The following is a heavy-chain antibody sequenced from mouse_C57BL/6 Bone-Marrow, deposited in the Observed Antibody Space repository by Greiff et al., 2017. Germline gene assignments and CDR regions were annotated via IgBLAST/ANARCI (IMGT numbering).Heavy chain of an antibody. CDR2: INPNNGGT. D-gene: IGHD1-1*01. CDR3: ASPPYYYGSSYWYFDV. V-gene: IGHV1-26*01. Sequence: EVQLQQSGPELVKPGASVKISCKASGYTFTDYYMNWVKQSHGKSLEWIGDINPNNGGTSYNQKFKGKATLTVDKSSSTAYMDLRSLTSEDSAVYYCASPPYYYGSSYWYFDVWGTGTTVTVSS. CDR1: GYTFTDYY. J-gene: IGHJ1*03.